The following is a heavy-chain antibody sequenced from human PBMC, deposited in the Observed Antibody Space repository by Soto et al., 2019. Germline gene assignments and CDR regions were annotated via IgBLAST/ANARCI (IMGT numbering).Heavy chain of an antibody. D-gene: IGHD1-26*01. Sequence: SETLSLTCTVSGGSISSSSYYWGWIRQPPGKGLEWIGSIYYSGSTYYNPSLKSRVTISVDTSKNQFSLKLSSVTAADTAVYYCARSFGSAISYFDYWGQGTLVTVSS. CDR2: IYYSGST. V-gene: IGHV4-39*01. CDR3: ARSFGSAISYFDY. J-gene: IGHJ4*02. CDR1: GGSISSSSYY.